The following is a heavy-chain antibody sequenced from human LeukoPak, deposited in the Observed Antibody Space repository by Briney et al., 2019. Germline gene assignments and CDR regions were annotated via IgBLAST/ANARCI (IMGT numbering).Heavy chain of an antibody. J-gene: IGHJ5*02. CDR1: GFTFSAYG. CDR2: ISSNGGTA. CDR3: VKNAYSSGWFDNWFDP. Sequence: GGSLRLSCSASGFTFSAYGMHWVRQAPGKGLEYVSGISSNGGTAYYADSVKGRFTISRDNSKTTLYLQMTSLRAEDTAVYYCVKNAYSSGWFDNWFDPWGQGTLVTVSS. V-gene: IGHV3-64D*06. D-gene: IGHD6-19*01.